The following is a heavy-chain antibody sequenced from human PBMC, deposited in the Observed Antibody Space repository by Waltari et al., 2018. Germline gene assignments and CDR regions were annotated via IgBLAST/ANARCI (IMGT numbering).Heavy chain of an antibody. CDR3: ARERVRERTPYGMDV. Sequence: EVQLVESGGGLIQPGGSLRLSCAASGFTVSSNYMSWVRQAPGKGLEWVSVIYSGGSTYYADSVKGRFTISRDNSKNTLYLQMNSLRAEDTAMYYCARERVRERTPYGMDVWGQGTTVTVSS. J-gene: IGHJ6*02. D-gene: IGHD3-10*01. V-gene: IGHV3-53*01. CDR1: GFTVSSNY. CDR2: IYSGGST.